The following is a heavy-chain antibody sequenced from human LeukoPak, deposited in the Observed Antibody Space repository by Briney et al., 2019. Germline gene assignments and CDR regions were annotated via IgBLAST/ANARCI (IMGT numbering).Heavy chain of an antibody. J-gene: IGHJ1*01. V-gene: IGHV3-33*01. Sequence: PGRSLRLSCAESGFRFRSYGMHWVRQAPGKGLGWVAVVWHDGTKKYYADSVKGRFTISRDNSKNTLDLQMNSLRVEDTAVYYCARDRGSDDPIDYWGQGTLVTVSS. CDR2: VWHDGTKK. D-gene: IGHD2-15*01. CDR3: ARDRGSDDPIDY. CDR1: GFRFRSYG.